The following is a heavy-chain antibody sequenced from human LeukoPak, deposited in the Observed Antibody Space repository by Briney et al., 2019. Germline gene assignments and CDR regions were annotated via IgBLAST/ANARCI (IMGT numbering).Heavy chain of an antibody. J-gene: IGHJ4*01. CDR1: GFTFSSYA. V-gene: IGHV3-23*01. D-gene: IGHD2-2*01. Sequence: GGTLRLSCAASGFTFSSYAMSWVRQAPGKGLEWVSGIRGSGDITYYADSVKGRFTISRDNFKNTLYLQMNSLRAEDTAVYYCAKTRIVCTSVSCPGGGFDYWGHGTLVTVSS. CDR3: AKTRIVCTSVSCPGGGFDY. CDR2: IRGSGDIT.